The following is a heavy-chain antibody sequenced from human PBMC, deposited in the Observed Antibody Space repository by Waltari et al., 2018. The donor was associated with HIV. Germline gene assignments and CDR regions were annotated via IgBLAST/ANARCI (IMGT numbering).Heavy chain of an antibody. CDR2: ISYDGNNN. V-gene: IGHV3-30*18. J-gene: IGHJ6*02. Sequence: QVQLEESGGGVVQSGRSLRLTCVASGFNFSTFGMHWVRQAPGKGLEGVAGISYDGNNNQYADSVKGRFTISSDNSNSTLFLQISSLRPDDTAVYYCAKDLVTRGFFYFYGMHVWGQGTTVTVSS. D-gene: IGHD3-10*01. CDR3: AKDLVTRGFFYFYGMHV. CDR1: GFNFSTFG.